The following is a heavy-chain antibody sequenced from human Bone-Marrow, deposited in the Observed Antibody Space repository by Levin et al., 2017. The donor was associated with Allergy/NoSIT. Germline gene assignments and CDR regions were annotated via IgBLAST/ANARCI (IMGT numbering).Heavy chain of an antibody. CDR1: GASISSGDYY. D-gene: IGHD3-10*01. Sequence: SETLSLTCTVSGASISSGDYYWDWIRQHPGKGLEWIGYIHYSGSTYSNPSLKSRVSISVDTSRNQFSLKLTSVTAADTAVYYCARQRQYLYGSVSCQFDPWGQGTLVTVSS. CDR2: IHYSGST. J-gene: IGHJ5*02. V-gene: IGHV4-31*03. CDR3: ARQRQYLYGSVSCQFDP.